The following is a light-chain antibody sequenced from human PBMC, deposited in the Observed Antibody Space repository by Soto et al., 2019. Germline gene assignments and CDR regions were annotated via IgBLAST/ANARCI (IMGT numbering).Light chain of an antibody. CDR3: QSYDSSNQV. V-gene: IGLV6-57*04. Sequence: NFMLTQPHSVSESPGKTVTISCTRSSGSIASNYVQWYQQRPGSAPTIVIYEDNQRPSGVPDRFSGSIDSSSNSASLTISGLKTEEGADYYCQSYDSSNQVFGGGTKLTVL. J-gene: IGLJ2*01. CDR2: EDN. CDR1: SGSIASNY.